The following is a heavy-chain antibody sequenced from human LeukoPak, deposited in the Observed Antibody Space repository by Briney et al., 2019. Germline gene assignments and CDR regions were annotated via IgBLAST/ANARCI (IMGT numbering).Heavy chain of an antibody. Sequence: GGSLRLSCAASGFTFSSYWMTWVRQAPGKGLEWVANIKHDGSEKYYVDSVRGRITISRDNAKNSLYLQMNSLRAEDTAVYYCARVIAAAPIAEYFQHWGQGTLVTVSS. CDR2: IKHDGSEK. CDR1: GFTFSSYW. V-gene: IGHV3-7*03. J-gene: IGHJ1*01. CDR3: ARVIAAAPIAEYFQH. D-gene: IGHD6-13*01.